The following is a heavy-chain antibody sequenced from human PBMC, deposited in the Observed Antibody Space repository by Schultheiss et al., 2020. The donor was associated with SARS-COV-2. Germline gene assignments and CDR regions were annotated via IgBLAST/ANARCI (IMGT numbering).Heavy chain of an antibody. Sequence: SETLSLTCAVSGGSISSGGYSWSWIRQPPGKGLEWIGSIYYSGSTYYNPSLKSRVTISVDTSKNQFSLNLSSVTAADTAVYYCARQGRAAGLLTFDYWGQGTLVTVSS. J-gene: IGHJ4*02. CDR2: IYYSGST. CDR3: ARQGRAAGLLTFDY. D-gene: IGHD6-13*01. V-gene: IGHV4-30-2*03. CDR1: GGSISSGGYS.